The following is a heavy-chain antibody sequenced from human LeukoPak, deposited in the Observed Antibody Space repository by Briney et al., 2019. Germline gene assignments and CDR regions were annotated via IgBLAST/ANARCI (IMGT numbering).Heavy chain of an antibody. D-gene: IGHD3-22*01. Sequence: GSLRLSCAASGFTFSSYSMNWVRQAPGKGLEWVSYISSSSSTIYYADSVKGRFTISRDNAKNSLYLQMNSLRAEDTAVYYCARDHRDYYDSSGYYRDYYYYMDVWGKGTTVTVSS. CDR2: ISSSSSTI. CDR3: ARDHRDYYDSSGYYRDYYYYMDV. V-gene: IGHV3-48*01. J-gene: IGHJ6*03. CDR1: GFTFSSYS.